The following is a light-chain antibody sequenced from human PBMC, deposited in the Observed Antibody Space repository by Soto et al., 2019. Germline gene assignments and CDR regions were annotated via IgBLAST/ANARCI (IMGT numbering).Light chain of an antibody. CDR3: QQRSNWPLT. CDR2: DAS. Sequence: EIVLTQSAGTLSLSPGEGATLSCRASQSVSSYLAWYQQKPGQAPRLLIYDASNRATGIPARFSGSGSGTDFNLTISSLETEDFAVYYCQQRSNWPLTFGQGTRLEIK. J-gene: IGKJ5*01. CDR1: QSVSSY. V-gene: IGKV3-11*01.